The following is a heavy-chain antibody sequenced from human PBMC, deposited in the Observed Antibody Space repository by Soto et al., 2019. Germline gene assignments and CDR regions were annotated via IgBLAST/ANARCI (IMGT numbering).Heavy chain of an antibody. CDR2: ISSSSSYI. Sequence: VQLLESGGGLVQTGGSLRLSCAASGFTFSSYAMSWVRQAPGKGLQWVSSISSSSSYIYYADSVKGRFTISRDNAKNSLYLQMNSLRAEDTAVYYCASWGVEDWFDPWGQGTLVTVSS. V-gene: IGHV3-21*01. D-gene: IGHD3-16*01. CDR1: GFTFSSYA. J-gene: IGHJ5*02. CDR3: ASWGVEDWFDP.